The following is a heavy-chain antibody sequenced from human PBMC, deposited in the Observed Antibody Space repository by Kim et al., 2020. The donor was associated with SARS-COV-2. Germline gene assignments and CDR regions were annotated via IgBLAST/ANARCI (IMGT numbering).Heavy chain of an antibody. CDR3: ASQLWFGEFIRAEYFQH. D-gene: IGHD3-10*01. V-gene: IGHV1-69*13. Sequence: SVKVSCKASGGTFSSYAISWVRQAPGQGLEWMGGIIPIFGTANYAQKFQGRVTITADESTSTAYMELSSLRSEDTAVYYCASQLWFGEFIRAEYFQHWGQGTLVTVSS. CDR1: GGTFSSYA. CDR2: IIPIFGTA. J-gene: IGHJ1*01.